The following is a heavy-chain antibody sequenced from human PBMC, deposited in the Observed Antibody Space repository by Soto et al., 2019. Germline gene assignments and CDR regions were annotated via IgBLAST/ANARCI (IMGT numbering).Heavy chain of an antibody. CDR1: GFTFSDYY. D-gene: IGHD6-13*01. Sequence: PGGSLRLSCAASGFTFSDYYMSWIRQAPGKGLEWVSYISSSGSTIYYADSVKGRFTISRDNAKNSLYLQMNSLRAEDTAVYYCARDLFKQQLVLDYWGQGTLVTVSS. V-gene: IGHV3-11*01. CDR3: ARDLFKQQLVLDY. CDR2: ISSSGSTI. J-gene: IGHJ4*02.